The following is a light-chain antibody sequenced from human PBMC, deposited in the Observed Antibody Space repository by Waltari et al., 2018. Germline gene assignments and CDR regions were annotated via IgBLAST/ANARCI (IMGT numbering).Light chain of an antibody. J-gene: IGKJ1*01. CDR1: QSVSSN. CDR2: GAS. Sequence: RARQSVSSNLAWYQQKPGQAPRLLIYGASTRATGIPARFSGSGSGTEFTLTISSLQSEDFAVYYCQQYNNWPPTGTFGQGTKVEIK. V-gene: IGKV3-15*01. CDR3: QQYNNWPPTGT.